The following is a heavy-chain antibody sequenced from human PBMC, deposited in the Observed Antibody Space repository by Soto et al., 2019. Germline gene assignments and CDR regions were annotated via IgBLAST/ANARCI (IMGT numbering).Heavy chain of an antibody. CDR1: GGSISSGGYY. CDR3: ARAPYSGSYPDAFDI. Sequence: SETLSLTCTVSGGSISSGGYYWSWIRQHPGKGLEWIGYIYYSGSTYYNPSLKSRVTISVDTSKNQFSLKLSSVTAADTAVYYCARAPYSGSYPDAFDIWGQGTMVTVSS. J-gene: IGHJ3*02. CDR2: IYYSGST. D-gene: IGHD1-26*01. V-gene: IGHV4-31*03.